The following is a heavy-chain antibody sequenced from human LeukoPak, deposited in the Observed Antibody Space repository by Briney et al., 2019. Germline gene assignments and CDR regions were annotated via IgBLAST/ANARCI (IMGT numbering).Heavy chain of an antibody. J-gene: IGHJ4*02. Sequence: PETLSLSCAVSVGSISAYYCSWGRQPPGKGREWMGDIYYSVRANYNPSLKSRVAISVDTSKNQYFLKLSSVPAADAAVYYCARGLYRSGWALFDYWREGSLVTVCS. D-gene: IGHD6-19*01. CDR2: IYYSVRA. CDR1: VGSISAYY. V-gene: IGHV4-59*01. CDR3: ARGLYRSGWALFDY.